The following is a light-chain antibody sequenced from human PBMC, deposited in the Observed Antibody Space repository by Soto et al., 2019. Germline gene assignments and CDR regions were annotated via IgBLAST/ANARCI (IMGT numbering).Light chain of an antibody. Sequence: EIVLTRSPATVSLSPGERATLWFRASQNVANYLDWYQQKPGQAPRLLIYGASTRTTGIPDRFSGSGSGTDFTLTISRLEPEDFAVYYCQQYGGSPRTFGQGTKVDIK. CDR1: QNVANY. CDR3: QQYGGSPRT. V-gene: IGKV3-20*01. J-gene: IGKJ1*01. CDR2: GAS.